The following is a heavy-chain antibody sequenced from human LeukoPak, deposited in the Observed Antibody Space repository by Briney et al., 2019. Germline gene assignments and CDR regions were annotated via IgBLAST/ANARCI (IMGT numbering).Heavy chain of an antibody. Sequence: SEPLSLTCTDSGYSISSGYYWSWIRQPPGKGLEWIGYIYYSGSTNYNPSLKSRVTISVDTSKNQFSLKLSSVTAADTAVYYCARVDTASDAFDIWGQGTMVTVSS. J-gene: IGHJ3*02. D-gene: IGHD5-18*01. CDR2: IYYSGST. CDR3: ARVDTASDAFDI. V-gene: IGHV4-61*01. CDR1: GYSISSGYY.